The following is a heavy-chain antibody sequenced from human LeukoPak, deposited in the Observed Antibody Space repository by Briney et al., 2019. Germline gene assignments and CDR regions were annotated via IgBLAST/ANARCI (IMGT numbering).Heavy chain of an antibody. Sequence: GGSLRLSCAASGFPFSSYGMHWVRQAPGKGLEWVAVIWYAGSNKYYADSVKGRFTISRDNSKNTLYLQMNSLRAEDTAVYYCAKDSTTVTSPNYFDYWGQGTLVTVSS. CDR2: IWYAGSNK. CDR3: AKDSTTVTSPNYFDY. D-gene: IGHD4-17*01. J-gene: IGHJ4*02. V-gene: IGHV3-33*06. CDR1: GFPFSSYG.